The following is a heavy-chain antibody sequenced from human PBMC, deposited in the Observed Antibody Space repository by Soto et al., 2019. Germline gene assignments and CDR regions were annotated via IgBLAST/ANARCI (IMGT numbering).Heavy chain of an antibody. CDR2: ISYDGSNK. CDR1: GFTFSSYA. Sequence: QVQLVESGGGVVQPGRSLRLSCAASGFTFSSYAMHWVRQAPGKGLEWVVVISYDGSNKYYADSVKGRFTISRDNSKNTLYLQMNSLRAEDTAVYYCARDRGYHDSSGYYGTSGLDYWGQGTLVTVSS. J-gene: IGHJ4*02. V-gene: IGHV3-30-3*01. D-gene: IGHD3-22*01. CDR3: ARDRGYHDSSGYYGTSGLDY.